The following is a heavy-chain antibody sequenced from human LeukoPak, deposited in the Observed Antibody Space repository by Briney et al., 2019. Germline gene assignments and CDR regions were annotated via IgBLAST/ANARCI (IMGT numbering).Heavy chain of an antibody. Sequence: SETLCLTCTVSLDSTTSNFWSWVRQPPGKGLEWIGEIHRSGSPNYNPSLQSRVTISIDRSRNQIVLELSSVTAADTAVYYCAREILGGFNPGAYWGQGTLVTVSS. CDR2: IHRSGSP. CDR1: LDSTTSNF. D-gene: IGHD1-14*01. J-gene: IGHJ4*02. CDR3: AREILGGFNPGAY. V-gene: IGHV4-4*02.